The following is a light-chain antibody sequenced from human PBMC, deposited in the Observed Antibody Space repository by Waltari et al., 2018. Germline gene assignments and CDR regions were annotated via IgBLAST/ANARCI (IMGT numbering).Light chain of an antibody. V-gene: IGLV2-23*02. J-gene: IGLJ2*01. Sequence: QSALTQPAPVSGSPGMSITTPCHGTRRDVGSFHLVSWYQQHPGKAPQLIIFEVTKRPSGGSDRFSGSKSDNTASLTISGLQAEDEADYFCCSYASFSTMIFGGGTKVTVL. CDR3: CSYASFSTMI. CDR2: EVT. CDR1: RRDVGSFHL.